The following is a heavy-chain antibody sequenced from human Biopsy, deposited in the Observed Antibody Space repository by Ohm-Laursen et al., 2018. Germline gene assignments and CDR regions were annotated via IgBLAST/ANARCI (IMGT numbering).Heavy chain of an antibody. CDR1: GGSFTGHY. CDR2: ISCTGYT. D-gene: IGHD4-23*01. CDR3: ARGSNDFGGLYFPR. J-gene: IGHJ4*02. Sequence: PSETLSLTCTVSGGSFTGHYWSWIRQPPGKGLEWIGHISCTGYTSYNASLKRRVTISVDTSRNHFSLRLSPLTAADTAVYYCARGSNDFGGLYFPRWGQGTLLTVSS. V-gene: IGHV4-59*11.